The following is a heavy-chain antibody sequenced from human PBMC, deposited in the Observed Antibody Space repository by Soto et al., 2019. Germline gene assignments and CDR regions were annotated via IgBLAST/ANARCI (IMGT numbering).Heavy chain of an antibody. J-gene: IGHJ5*02. V-gene: IGHV4-4*07. Sequence: SETLSLTCTVSGDSMSSYYWTWIRQPAGKGLEWIGRVYSSGGTHYNPSLKSRVTISLDTSKNQFSLRLLSVTDADTAVYYCARGQRFSDWFDPWGQGTLVTVSS. CDR1: GDSMSSYY. CDR3: ARGQRFSDWFDP. D-gene: IGHD3-3*01. CDR2: VYSSGGT.